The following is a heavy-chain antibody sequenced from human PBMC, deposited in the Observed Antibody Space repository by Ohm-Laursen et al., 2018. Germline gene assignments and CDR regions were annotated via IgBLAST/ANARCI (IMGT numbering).Heavy chain of an antibody. CDR3: ARDRIAARRGDFDY. CDR1: GFTFSSYG. CDR2: ISYDGSNK. D-gene: IGHD6-6*01. Sequence: SLRLSCAASGFTFSSYGMHWVRQAPGKGLEWVAVISYDGSNKYYADSVKGRFTISRDNSKNTLYLQMNSLRAEDTAVYYCARDRIAARRGDFDYWGQGTLVTVSS. J-gene: IGHJ4*02. V-gene: IGHV3-30*03.